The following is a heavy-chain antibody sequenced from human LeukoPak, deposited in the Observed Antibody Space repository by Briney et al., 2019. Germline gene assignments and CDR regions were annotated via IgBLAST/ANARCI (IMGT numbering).Heavy chain of an antibody. CDR2: IYSGGST. CDR1: GFTVSSNY. CDR3: ARNPAGDAFDI. Sequence: GGSLRLSCAASGFTVSSNYMSWVRQAPGKGLEWVSVIYSGGSTYYADSVKGRFTISRDNSKNTLYLQMNSLRAEDTAVYYCARNPAGDAFDIWGQGTMVTVSS. V-gene: IGHV3-66*01. D-gene: IGHD6-13*01. J-gene: IGHJ3*02.